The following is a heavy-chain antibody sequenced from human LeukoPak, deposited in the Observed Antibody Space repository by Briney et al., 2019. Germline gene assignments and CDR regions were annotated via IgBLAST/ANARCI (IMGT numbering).Heavy chain of an antibody. D-gene: IGHD4-17*01. V-gene: IGHV4-31*03. Sequence: SQTLSLTCTVSGGSLSRGGDYWTWIRQHPGKGLEWIGNTYYGGSTYYNPSLKSRGTISIDTSKNQFSLKLTSVTAADTAVYYCVVGKGDYTVDYWGQGTLVTVSS. CDR3: VVGKGDYTVDY. J-gene: IGHJ4*02. CDR1: GGSLSRGGDY. CDR2: TYYGGST.